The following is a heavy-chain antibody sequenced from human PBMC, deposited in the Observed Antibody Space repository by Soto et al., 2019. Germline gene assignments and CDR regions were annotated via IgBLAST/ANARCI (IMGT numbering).Heavy chain of an antibody. J-gene: IGHJ4*02. V-gene: IGHV4-30-4*01. Sequence: LCGGSISSGDYYWSWIRQPPGKGLEWIGYIYYSGSTYYNPSLKSRVTISVDTSKNQFSLKLSSVTAADTAVYYCAAGGRYYDSSGYYFNFDYWGQGTLVTVSS. D-gene: IGHD3-22*01. CDR1: GGSISSGDYY. CDR3: AAGGRYYDSSGYYFNFDY. CDR2: IYYSGST.